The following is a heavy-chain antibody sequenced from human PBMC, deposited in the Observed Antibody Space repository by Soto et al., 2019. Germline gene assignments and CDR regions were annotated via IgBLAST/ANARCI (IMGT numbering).Heavy chain of an antibody. J-gene: IGHJ6*02. CDR2: IIPIFGTA. CDR1: GGTFSSYA. D-gene: IGHD3-9*01. Sequence: QVQLVQSGAEVKKPGSSVKVSCKASGGTFSSYAISWVRQAPGQGLEWMGGIIPIFGTANYAQKFQGRVTITADESTNTAYMELSSLRSEDTAVYYCARYYDILTGGGDYYYGMDVWGQGTTVTVSS. V-gene: IGHV1-69*12. CDR3: ARYYDILTGGGDYYYGMDV.